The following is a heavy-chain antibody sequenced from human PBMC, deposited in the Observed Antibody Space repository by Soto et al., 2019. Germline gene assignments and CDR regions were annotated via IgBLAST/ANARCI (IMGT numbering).Heavy chain of an antibody. V-gene: IGHV4-4*02. CDR3: ARQDIVLMVYANDY. CDR2: VYHSGNT. CDR1: GDSISSDKW. J-gene: IGHJ4*02. Sequence: SETLSLTCAVSGDSISSDKWWSWVRQPPGKGLEWIGEVYHSGNTNYNPSLKSRVIISVDKSKNQFSLKLSSVTAADTAVYYCARQDIVLMVYANDYWGQGTLVTVSS. D-gene: IGHD2-8*01.